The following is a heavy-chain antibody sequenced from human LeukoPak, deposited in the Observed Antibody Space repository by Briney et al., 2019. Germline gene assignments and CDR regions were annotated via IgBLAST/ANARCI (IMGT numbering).Heavy chain of an antibody. CDR3: AREVMVVAATTFWYFDL. J-gene: IGHJ2*01. Sequence: GGPLRLSCAASGFTFSSYEMNWVRQAPGKGLEWVSSVSSSATYIYYADSVKGRFTISRDNAKNSLYLQMNSLRAEDTAVYYCAREVMVVAATTFWYFDLWGRGTLVTVSS. CDR1: GFTFSSYE. V-gene: IGHV3-21*01. D-gene: IGHD2-15*01. CDR2: VSSSATYI.